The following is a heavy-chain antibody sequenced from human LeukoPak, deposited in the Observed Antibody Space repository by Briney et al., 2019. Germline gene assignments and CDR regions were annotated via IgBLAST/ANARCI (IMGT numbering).Heavy chain of an antibody. CDR2: MSPNNGDT. V-gene: IGHV1-8*01. CDR3: TRGRVESSGWDLDLDY. D-gene: IGHD6-19*01. Sequence: ASVKVSCKTSGYTFTNYDINWVRQATGQGLEWLGWMSPNNGDTGYAQKFQGRVTMTRDTSTNTAYMELRGLTSEDTAVYYCTRGRVESSGWDLDLDYWGQGTLVTVSS. CDR1: GYTFTNYD. J-gene: IGHJ4*02.